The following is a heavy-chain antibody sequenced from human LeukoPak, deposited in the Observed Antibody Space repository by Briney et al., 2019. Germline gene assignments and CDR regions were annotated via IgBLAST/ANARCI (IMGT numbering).Heavy chain of an antibody. Sequence: GASVKVSCKAPGGTFSSYAISWVRQAPGQGLEWMGGIIPIFGTANYAQKFQGRVTITADESTSTAYMELSSLRSEDTAVYYCARARYSGYEGEFDYWGQGTLVTVSS. J-gene: IGHJ4*02. CDR2: IIPIFGTA. CDR3: ARARYSGYEGEFDY. CDR1: GGTFSSYA. D-gene: IGHD5-12*01. V-gene: IGHV1-69*13.